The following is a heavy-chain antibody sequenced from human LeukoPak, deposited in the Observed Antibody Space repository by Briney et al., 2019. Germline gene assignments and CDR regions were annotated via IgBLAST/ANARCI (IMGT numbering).Heavy chain of an antibody. D-gene: IGHD3-16*01. V-gene: IGHV1-69*06. CDR2: IIPIFGTA. CDR3: ATGMGGGNWFDP. J-gene: IGHJ5*02. CDR1: GGTFSSYA. Sequence: ASVKVSCKASGGTFSSYAISWVRQAPGQELEWMGGIIPIFGTANYAQKFQGRVTMTEDTSTDTAYMELSSLRSEDTAVYYCATGMGGGNWFDPWGQGTLVTVSS.